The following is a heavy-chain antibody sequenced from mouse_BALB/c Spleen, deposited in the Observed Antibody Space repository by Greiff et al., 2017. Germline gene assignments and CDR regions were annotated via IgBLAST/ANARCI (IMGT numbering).Heavy chain of an antibody. Sequence: EVQRVESGGGLVQPGGSLRLSCATSGFTFTDYYMSWVRQPPGKALEWLGFIRNKANGYTTEYSASVKGRFTISRDNSQSILYLQMNTLGAEDSATYYCARGVRFLSYWGQGTSVTVSS. V-gene: IGHV7-3*02. CDR3: ARGVRFLSY. CDR2: IRNKANGYTT. J-gene: IGHJ4*01. CDR1: GFTFTDYY.